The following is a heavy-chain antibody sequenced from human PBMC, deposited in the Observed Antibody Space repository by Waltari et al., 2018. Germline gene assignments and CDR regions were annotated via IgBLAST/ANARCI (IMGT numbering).Heavy chain of an antibody. CDR3: ARGGMYQFDY. CDR2: MRTDATET. Sequence: DVQLVESGGGLVQPGGSLRLSCAASGFTFSSYWMHWVRPAPGKGLEWVSLMRTDATETNVADSVKGRFTLSRDNATSILSLQMNSLRAEDTALYFCARGGMYQFDYWGQGILVTVSS. J-gene: IGHJ4*02. D-gene: IGHD1-26*01. V-gene: IGHV3-74*01. CDR1: GFTFSSYW.